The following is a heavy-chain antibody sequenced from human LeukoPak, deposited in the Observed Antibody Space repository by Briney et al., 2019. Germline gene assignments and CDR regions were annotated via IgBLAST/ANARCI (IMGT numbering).Heavy chain of an antibody. CDR3: ARDPPGDGGVTLDY. D-gene: IGHD4-23*01. CDR2: ISSSSDYT. J-gene: IGHJ4*02. CDR1: GFTFSDYY. V-gene: IGHV3-11*05. Sequence: GGSLRLSCAASGFTFSDYYMNWIRQAPGKGLEWISYISSSSDYTTYADSVKGRFTISRDNSKNSLYLQMNSLRAEDSAVYYCARDPPGDGGVTLDYWGQGTLVTVSP.